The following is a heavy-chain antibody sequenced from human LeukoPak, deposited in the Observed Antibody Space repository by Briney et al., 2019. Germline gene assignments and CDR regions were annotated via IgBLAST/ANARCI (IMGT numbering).Heavy chain of an antibody. V-gene: IGHV4-59*08. CDR1: GCSISAYY. Sequence: SETLSLTCTVSGCSISAYYWSWIRQPPGKGLEWIGYINYSGNTNYNPSLKSRVTISVDTSKNQFSLKLSSVTAADTAVYYCASFSWGSGSYNQEAIWSWFDPWGQGTLVIVSS. CDR3: ASFSWGSGSYNQEAIWSWFDP. D-gene: IGHD3-10*01. J-gene: IGHJ5*02. CDR2: INYSGNT.